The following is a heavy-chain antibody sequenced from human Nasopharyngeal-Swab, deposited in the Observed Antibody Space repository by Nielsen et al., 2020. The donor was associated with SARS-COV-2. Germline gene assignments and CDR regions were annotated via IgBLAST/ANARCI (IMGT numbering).Heavy chain of an antibody. D-gene: IGHD4-17*01. Sequence: WVRQAPGQRLEWMGWINAGNGNTKYSQKFQGRVTITRDTSASTAYMEPSSLRSEDTAVYYCARDPTVTTDYYYYYMDVWGKGTTVTVSS. J-gene: IGHJ6*03. CDR3: ARDPTVTTDYYYYYMDV. CDR2: INAGNGNT. V-gene: IGHV1-3*01.